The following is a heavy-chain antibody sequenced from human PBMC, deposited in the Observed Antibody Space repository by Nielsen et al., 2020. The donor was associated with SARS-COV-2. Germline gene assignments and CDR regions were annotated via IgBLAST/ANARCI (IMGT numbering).Heavy chain of an antibody. CDR1: GFTFDDYA. CDR3: ASMANMDV. D-gene: IGHD2/OR15-2a*01. J-gene: IGHJ6*03. Sequence: GESLKISCAASGFTFDDYAMHWVRQAPGKGLEWVAVIWYDGSNKYYADSVKGRFTISRDNAKNSLYLQMNSLRAEDTALYYCASMANMDVWGKGTTVTVSS. CDR2: IWYDGSNK. V-gene: IGHV3-33*03.